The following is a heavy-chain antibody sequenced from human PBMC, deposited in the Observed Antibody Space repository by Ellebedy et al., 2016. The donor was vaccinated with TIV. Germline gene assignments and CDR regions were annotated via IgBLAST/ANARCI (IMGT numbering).Heavy chain of an antibody. V-gene: IGHV3-21*01. CDR1: GFIFINYG. Sequence: GGSLRLXXEASGFIFINYGMNWVRQAPGKGLEWVSGLSAYVSRAKYADSVKGRFIISRDSAKNSLYLQMNSLRAEDTAVYYCARDAVGAPTYFDLWGRGTLVTVSS. D-gene: IGHD1-26*01. CDR2: LSAYVSRA. J-gene: IGHJ2*01. CDR3: ARDAVGAPTYFDL.